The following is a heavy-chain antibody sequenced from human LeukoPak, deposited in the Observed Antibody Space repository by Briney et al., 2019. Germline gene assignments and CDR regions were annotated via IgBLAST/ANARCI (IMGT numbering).Heavy chain of an antibody. J-gene: IGHJ4*02. Sequence: PGGSLRLSCAAFGFTFSSYAMSWVRQAPGKGLEWVSAISGSGGSTYYADSVKGRFTISRDNSKNTLYLQMNSLRAEDTAVYYCAKDTSILTGYYAFDYWGQGTLVTVSS. CDR1: GFTFSSYA. V-gene: IGHV3-23*01. CDR2: ISGSGGST. D-gene: IGHD3-9*01. CDR3: AKDTSILTGYYAFDY.